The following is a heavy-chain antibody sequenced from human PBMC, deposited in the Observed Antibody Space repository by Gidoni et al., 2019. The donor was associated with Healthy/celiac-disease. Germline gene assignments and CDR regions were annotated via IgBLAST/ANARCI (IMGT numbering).Heavy chain of an antibody. V-gene: IGHV1-18*01. CDR1: GYTFTSYG. Sequence: QVQLVQSGAEVKKPGASVKVSCKASGYTFTSYGISWVRQAPGQGLEWMGWISAYNGNTNYAQKLQGRVTMTTDTSTSTAYMELRSLRSDDTAVYYCARQDQTYYDFWSGSPPYFDYWGQGTLVTVSS. CDR2: ISAYNGNT. J-gene: IGHJ4*02. D-gene: IGHD3-3*01. CDR3: ARQDQTYYDFWSGSPPYFDY.